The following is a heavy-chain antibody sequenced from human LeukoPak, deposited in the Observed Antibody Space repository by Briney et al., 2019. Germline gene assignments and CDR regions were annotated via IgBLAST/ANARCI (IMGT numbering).Heavy chain of an antibody. CDR2: IYTSGGT. CDR1: GGSLSSYS. D-gene: IGHD5-12*01. V-gene: IGHV4-4*07. CDR3: ARRMLEARESSATNWFDN. Sequence: SETLSLTCTVSGGSLSSYSWSWIRQPPGKGLEWIGRIYTSGGTKYNPSLQSRITISADTSKNQFSLKVTSVTAADTAVYYCARRMLEARESSATNWFDNWGQGNLVTVSS. J-gene: IGHJ5*02.